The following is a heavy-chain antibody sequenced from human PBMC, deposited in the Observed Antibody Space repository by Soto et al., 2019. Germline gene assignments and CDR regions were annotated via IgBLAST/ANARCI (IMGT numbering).Heavy chain of an antibody. V-gene: IGHV2-70*01. J-gene: IGHJ6*02. CDR1: GFSLSTSGMC. CDR3: ARYSSSSFYYYGMDV. CDR2: IDWDDDK. Sequence: SGPTLVNPTQTLTLTCTFSGFSLSTSGMCVSWIRQPPGKALEWLALIDWDDDKYYSTSLKTRLTISKDTSKNQVVLTMTNIDPVDTATYYCARYSSSSFYYYGMDVWGQGTTVTVSS. D-gene: IGHD6-6*01.